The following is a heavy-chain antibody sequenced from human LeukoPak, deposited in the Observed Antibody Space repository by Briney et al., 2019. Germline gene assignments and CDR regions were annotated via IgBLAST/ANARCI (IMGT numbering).Heavy chain of an antibody. CDR3: VRSLWLLDY. V-gene: IGHV3-7*05. Sequence: TGGCLRLSCVASGFPFSSFWMTWVRQPPGKGLEWVANIQQDAREKNYVDTVKGRFTISRDNAKNSLYLQMNSLRVEDTAVYYCVRSLWLLDYWGRGTLVTVS. J-gene: IGHJ4*02. D-gene: IGHD5-18*01. CDR1: GFPFSSFW. CDR2: IQQDAREK.